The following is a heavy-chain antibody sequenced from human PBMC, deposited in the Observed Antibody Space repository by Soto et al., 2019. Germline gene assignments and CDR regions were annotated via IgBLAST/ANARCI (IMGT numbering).Heavy chain of an antibody. J-gene: IGHJ4*02. CDR2: ISYDGSNK. CDR3: VIGSGLPEYSFDY. CDR1: GFTFSSYG. V-gene: IGHV3-30*03. D-gene: IGHD2-15*01. Sequence: GGSLRLSCAASGFTFSSYGMHWVRQAPGKGLEWVAVISYDGSNKYYADSVKGRFTISRDNSKNTLYLQMNSLRAEDTAVYYCVIGSGLPEYSFDYWGQGTLVTGSS.